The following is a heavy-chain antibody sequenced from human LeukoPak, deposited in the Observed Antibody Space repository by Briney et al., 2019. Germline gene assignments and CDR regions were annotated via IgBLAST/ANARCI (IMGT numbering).Heavy chain of an antibody. V-gene: IGHV3-30*18. CDR1: GFTFSSYG. Sequence: GRSLRLSCAASGFTFSSYGMHWVRQAPGKRLEWVAVISYDGSNKYYADSVKGRFTISRDNSKKTLYLQMNSLRPEDTAVYYCAKDFSVYYYDSRVLDYWGQGTLVTVSS. D-gene: IGHD3-22*01. CDR3: AKDFSVYYYDSRVLDY. CDR2: ISYDGSNK. J-gene: IGHJ4*02.